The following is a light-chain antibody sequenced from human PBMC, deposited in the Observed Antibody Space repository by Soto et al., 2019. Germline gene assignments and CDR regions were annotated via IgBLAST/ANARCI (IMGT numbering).Light chain of an antibody. Sequence: QSVLTQPPSASGTPGQRVNISRSGSSSNIGSNTVNWYQQLPGTAPKLLIYSNNQRPSGVPDRFSGSKSGTSASLAISGLQSEDEADYYCAAWDDSLNGVVFGGGTKLTVL. CDR1: SSNIGSNT. CDR3: AAWDDSLNGVV. CDR2: SNN. V-gene: IGLV1-44*01. J-gene: IGLJ2*01.